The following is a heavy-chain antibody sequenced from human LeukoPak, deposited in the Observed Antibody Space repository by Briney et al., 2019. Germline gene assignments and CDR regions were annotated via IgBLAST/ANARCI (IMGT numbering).Heavy chain of an antibody. V-gene: IGHV3-7*01. CDR1: GFTFSSYW. CDR3: ARGSRDSSGYRYYLNY. D-gene: IGHD3-22*01. CDR2: IKQDAGTE. Sequence: GGSLRLSRAASGFTFSSYWMSWVRQAPGKGLEWVASIKQDAGTEYSVDSLKGRFTISRDSAYNSLYLQMNSLRAEDTAVYFCARGSRDSSGYRYYLNYWGQGTLVTVSS. J-gene: IGHJ4*02.